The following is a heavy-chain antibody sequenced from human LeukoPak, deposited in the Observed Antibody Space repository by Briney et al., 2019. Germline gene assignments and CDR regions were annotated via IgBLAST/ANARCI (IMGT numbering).Heavy chain of an antibody. CDR3: ARYYYDSPFDF. D-gene: IGHD3-22*01. V-gene: IGHV4-39*01. CDR1: GGSITTSRYY. Sequence: SETLSLTCSVSGGSITTSRYYWGWIRQPPEKGLEWIGSIYYTGGTYYSPSLKSRVTISVDTSKNQFSLKLSSVSAADTAVYYCARYYYDSPFDFWGQGTLVTVSS. CDR2: IYYTGGT. J-gene: IGHJ4*02.